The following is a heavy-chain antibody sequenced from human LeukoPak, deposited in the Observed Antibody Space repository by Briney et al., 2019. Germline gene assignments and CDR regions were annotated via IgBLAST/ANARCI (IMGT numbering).Heavy chain of an antibody. D-gene: IGHD1/OR15-1a*01. CDR1: GYTFTNYY. CDR3: ARWRTTYLDY. Sequence: ASVKVSCKASGYTFTNYYIHWVRQAPGQGLEWMGIINPSGGSTNYAQKFRGRVTMTTDTSTITVYMEVSSLRSEDTAVYYCARWRTTYLDYWGQGTLVTVSS. CDR2: INPSGGST. V-gene: IGHV1-46*01. J-gene: IGHJ4*02.